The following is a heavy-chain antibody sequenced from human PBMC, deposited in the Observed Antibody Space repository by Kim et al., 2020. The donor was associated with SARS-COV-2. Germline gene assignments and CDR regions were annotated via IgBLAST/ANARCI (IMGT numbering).Heavy chain of an antibody. CDR3: ARGSGYDLPHYYYYYGMDV. J-gene: IGHJ6*02. CDR2: ISAYNGNT. Sequence: ASVKVSCKASGYTFTSYGISWVRQAPGQGLEWMGWISAYNGNTNYAQKLQGRVTMTTDTSTSTAYMELRSLRSDDTAVYYCARGSGYDLPHYYYYYGMDVWGQGTTVTVSS. D-gene: IGHD5-12*01. CDR1: GYTFTSYG. V-gene: IGHV1-18*04.